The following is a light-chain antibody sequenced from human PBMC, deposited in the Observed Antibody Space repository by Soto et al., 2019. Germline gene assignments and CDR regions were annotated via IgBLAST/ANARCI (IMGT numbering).Light chain of an antibody. CDR2: KIS. V-gene: IGKV2-24*01. CDR1: QSLVHDNGNTY. Sequence: EIVMTQTPLSSPVTLGQPASISCRSSQSLVHDNGNTYLSWLHQRPGQPPRLLIYKISNRLSGVPDRFSGSGAGADFTLKISRVETEDVGVHYCMQATHFPRTFGQGTKVQIE. CDR3: MQATHFPRT. J-gene: IGKJ1*01.